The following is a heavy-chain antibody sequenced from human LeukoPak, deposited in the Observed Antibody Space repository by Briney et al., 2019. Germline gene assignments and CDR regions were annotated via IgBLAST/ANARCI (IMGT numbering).Heavy chain of an antibody. CDR3: ARDRHSSWYGPQDYMDV. CDR1: GGSISSSNW. D-gene: IGHD6-13*01. J-gene: IGHJ6*03. Sequence: PSETLSLTCAVSGGSISSSNWWSWVRQPPGKGLEWIGEIYHSGSTNYNPSLKSRVTISVDKSKNQFSLKLSSVTAADTAVYYCARDRHSSWYGPQDYMDVWGKGTTVTVSS. CDR2: IYHSGST. V-gene: IGHV4-4*02.